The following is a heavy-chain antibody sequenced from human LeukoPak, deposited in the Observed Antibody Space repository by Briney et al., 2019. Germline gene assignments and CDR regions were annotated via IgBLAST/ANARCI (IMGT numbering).Heavy chain of an antibody. CDR1: GXTFSDSP. CDR3: TRLPTLKTFDY. D-gene: IGHD4-17*01. V-gene: IGHV3-73*01. CDR2: FTSKADSYAT. Sequence: GGSLRLSWAASGXTFSDSPVHWVRQASGKGLEWVGRFTSKADSYATAYAESVKGRFTISRDDSKNTAYLQMNSLQTEDTAVYYCTRLPTLKTFDYWGHGVLVTVSS. J-gene: IGHJ4*01.